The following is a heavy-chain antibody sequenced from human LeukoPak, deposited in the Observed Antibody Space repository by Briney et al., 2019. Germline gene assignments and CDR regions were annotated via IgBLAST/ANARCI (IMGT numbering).Heavy chain of an antibody. CDR3: ARDAYYYDTGGYYVVDY. CDR1: GGSISSYY. D-gene: IGHD3-22*01. J-gene: IGHJ4*02. CDR2: IYSSGST. Sequence: SETVSLTCTVSGGSISSYYWAWIRQSAGNGLEWIGRIYSSGSTYYNPSLNSRVTMSVDTSNNQFSLRLTSVTAADTAVYYCARDAYYYDTGGYYVVDYWGQGTLVTVSS. V-gene: IGHV4-4*07.